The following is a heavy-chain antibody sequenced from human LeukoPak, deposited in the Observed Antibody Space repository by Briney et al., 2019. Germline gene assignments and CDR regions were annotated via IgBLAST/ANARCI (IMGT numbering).Heavy chain of an antibody. Sequence: PLETLSLTCTVSGGSISSYYWSWIRQPPGKGLEWIGYIYYSGGTNYNPSLKSRVTISVDTSKKQFSLRLSSVTAADTAVYYCARRGGDSSGNFDYWGQGALVTVSS. D-gene: IGHD3-22*01. CDR3: ARRGGDSSGNFDY. V-gene: IGHV4-59*08. CDR1: GGSISSYY. J-gene: IGHJ4*02. CDR2: IYYSGGT.